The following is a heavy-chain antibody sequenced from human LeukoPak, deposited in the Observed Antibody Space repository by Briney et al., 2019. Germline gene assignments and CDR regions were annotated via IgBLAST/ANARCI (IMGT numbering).Heavy chain of an antibody. V-gene: IGHV3-30*04. J-gene: IGHJ4*02. CDR1: GFTFSSYA. Sequence: GGSLRLSCAASGFTFSSYAMHWVRQAPGKGLEWVAVISYDGSNKYYADSVKGRFTISRDNSKSTLYLQMNSLRAEDTAVYYCARAFASVVVAATPYHNFDYWGQGTLVTVSS. D-gene: IGHD2-15*01. CDR3: ARAFASVVVAATPYHNFDY. CDR2: ISYDGSNK.